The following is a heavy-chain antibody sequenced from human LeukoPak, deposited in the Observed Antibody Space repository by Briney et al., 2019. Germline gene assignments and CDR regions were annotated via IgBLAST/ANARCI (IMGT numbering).Heavy chain of an antibody. D-gene: IGHD3-16*01. Sequence: PGGFLRLSCVGSGFSFSRHAMNWVRQAPGKAPEWVSSIFDSGAPSYYADSVKGRFTISRDNSGNTFYLQMENLRAEDSATYFCTKAVGGGRDAYDVWGLGTRVIVSS. CDR2: IFDSGAPS. V-gene: IGHV3-23*05. J-gene: IGHJ3*01. CDR3: TKAVGGGRDAYDV. CDR1: GFSFSRHA.